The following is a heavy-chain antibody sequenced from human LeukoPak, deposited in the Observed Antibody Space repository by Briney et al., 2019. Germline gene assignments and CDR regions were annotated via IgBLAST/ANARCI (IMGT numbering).Heavy chain of an antibody. J-gene: IGHJ1*01. D-gene: IGHD3-10*01. V-gene: IGHV3-48*01. CDR2: ISAASHGI. Sequence: PGGSLRLSCAASGFTFSVYSMTWVRQAPGKGLEWISHISAASHGIYYADSVKGRFTISRDNSKNTLYLQMNSLRAEDTAVYYCAKAPRLFGPLWFGELFEYFQHWGQGTLVTVSS. CDR3: AKAPRLFGPLWFGELFEYFQH. CDR1: GFTFSVYS.